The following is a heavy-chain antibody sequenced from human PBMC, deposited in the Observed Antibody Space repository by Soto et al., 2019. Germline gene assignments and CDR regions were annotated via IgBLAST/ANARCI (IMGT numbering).Heavy chain of an antibody. CDR3: ARDRSSSGWCFDY. D-gene: IGHD6-19*01. Sequence: SETLSLTCAVSSGSISSSNWWSWVRQPPGKGLEWIGEIYHSGSTNYNPSLKSRVTISVDKSKNQFSLKLSSVTAADTAVYYCARDRSSSGWCFDYWGQGTLVTVSS. V-gene: IGHV4-4*02. J-gene: IGHJ4*02. CDR1: SGSISSSNW. CDR2: IYHSGST.